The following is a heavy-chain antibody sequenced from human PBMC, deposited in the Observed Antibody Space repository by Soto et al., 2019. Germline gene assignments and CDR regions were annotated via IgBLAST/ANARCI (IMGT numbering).Heavy chain of an antibody. V-gene: IGHV3-21*01. CDR2: ISSSSSYI. J-gene: IGHJ3*02. D-gene: IGHD4-17*01. CDR3: ARDYGDYKSDAFDI. CDR1: GFTLSNYS. Sequence: EVQLVESGGGLVKPGGSLRLSCAASGFTLSNYSMNWVRQAPGKGLEWVSSISSSSSYIYYADSVKGRFTISRDNAKNSLYLQMNSLRAEDTAVYYCARDYGDYKSDAFDIWGQGTMVTVSS.